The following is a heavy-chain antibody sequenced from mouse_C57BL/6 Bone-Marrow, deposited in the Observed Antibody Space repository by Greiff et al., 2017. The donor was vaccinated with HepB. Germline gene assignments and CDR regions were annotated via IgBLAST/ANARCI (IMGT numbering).Heavy chain of an antibody. V-gene: IGHV1-63*01. CDR2: IYPGGGYT. CDR3: ARGGDGYYGDYAMDY. D-gene: IGHD2-3*01. J-gene: IGHJ4*01. Sequence: VQLVESGAELVRPGTSVKMSCKASGYTFTNYWIGWAKQRPGHGLEWIGDIYPGGGYTNYNEKFKGKATLTADKSSSTAYMQFSSLTSEDSAIYYCARGGDGYYGDYAMDYWGQGTSVTVSS. CDR1: GYTFTNYW.